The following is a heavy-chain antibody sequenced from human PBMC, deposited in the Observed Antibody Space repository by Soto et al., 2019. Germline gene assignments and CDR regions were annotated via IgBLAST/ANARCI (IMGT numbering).Heavy chain of an antibody. J-gene: IGHJ4*02. V-gene: IGHV3-23*01. Sequence: VGSTRLSCAASGFTFRSYDMSCVRQAPGKGLEWVSAISGSGGSTYYADSVKGRFTISRDNSKNTLYLQMNSLRAEDTAVYYCAKVPFYCTDGVCYIKYFDYWGQGTLVTVSS. D-gene: IGHD2-8*01. CDR2: ISGSGGST. CDR1: GFTFRSYD. CDR3: AKVPFYCTDGVCYIKYFDY.